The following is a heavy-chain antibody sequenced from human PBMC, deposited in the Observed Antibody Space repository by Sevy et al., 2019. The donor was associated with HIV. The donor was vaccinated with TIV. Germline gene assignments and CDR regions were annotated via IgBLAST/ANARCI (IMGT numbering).Heavy chain of an antibody. CDR2: IKQDGSEK. CDR3: ARDVGKQHIFDY. D-gene: IGHD6-13*01. J-gene: IGHJ4*02. CDR1: GFTFSSYW. Sequence: GGSLRLSCAASGFTFSSYWMSWVRQAPGKGLEWVANIKQDGSEKYYVDSVKGRFNSSRDNAKNSLYLQMNSLRAEDTAVYYCARDVGKQHIFDYWGQGTLVTVS. V-gene: IGHV3-7*01.